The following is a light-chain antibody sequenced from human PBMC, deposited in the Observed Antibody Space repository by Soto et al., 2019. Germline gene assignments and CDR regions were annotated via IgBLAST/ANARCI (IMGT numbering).Light chain of an antibody. J-gene: IGLJ3*02. V-gene: IGLV2-11*01. CDR2: DVS. CDR3: YSYVGSYPRV. Sequence: QSVLTQSRSVSGSPGQSVTISCTGTSSDVGGYNYVSWYQQHPGKAPKLMIYDVSKRPSGVPDRFSGSKSGNTASLTISGLQAEDEADYYCYSYVGSYPRVFGGGTKVTVL. CDR1: SSDVGGYNY.